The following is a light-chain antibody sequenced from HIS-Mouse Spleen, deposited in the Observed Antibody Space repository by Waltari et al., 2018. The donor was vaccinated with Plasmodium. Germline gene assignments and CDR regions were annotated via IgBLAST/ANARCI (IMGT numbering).Light chain of an antibody. V-gene: IGKV3-15*01. CDR2: GSS. CDR3: QQYNNWSFT. J-gene: IGKJ3*01. CDR1: QSVSSN. Sequence: EIVMTQSPATLSVSPGERANLSCRASQSVSSNLAWYQHKPGQAPRLLIYGSSTRATGIPARFSGSGSGTEFTLTISSLQSEDFAVYYCQQYNNWSFTFGPGTKVDIK.